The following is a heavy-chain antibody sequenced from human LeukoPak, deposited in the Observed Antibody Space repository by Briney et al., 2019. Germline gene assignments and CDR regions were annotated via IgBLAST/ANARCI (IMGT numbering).Heavy chain of an antibody. CDR1: GFTVSSNY. V-gene: IGHV3-66*01. D-gene: IGHD5-18*01. Sequence: GGSLRLSCAASGFTVSSNYMSWVRQAPGKGLEWVSVIYSGGSTYYADSVKGRFIISRDNSKNTLYLQMNSLSAEETAVYYCARDNRYNYGQGIDHWGQGTLVTVSS. J-gene: IGHJ4*02. CDR3: ARDNRYNYGQGIDH. CDR2: IYSGGST.